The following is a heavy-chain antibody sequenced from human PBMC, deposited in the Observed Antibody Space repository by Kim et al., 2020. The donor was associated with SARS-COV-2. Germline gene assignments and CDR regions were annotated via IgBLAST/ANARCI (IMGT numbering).Heavy chain of an antibody. J-gene: IGHJ4*02. Sequence: INYPGSVKGRFTVSRDNAKNSLYLQMNSLRAEDTAVYYCARAPALGEQGNYWGQGTLVTVSS. D-gene: IGHD3-16*01. CDR3: ARAPALGEQGNY. V-gene: IGHV3-48*03. CDR2: I.